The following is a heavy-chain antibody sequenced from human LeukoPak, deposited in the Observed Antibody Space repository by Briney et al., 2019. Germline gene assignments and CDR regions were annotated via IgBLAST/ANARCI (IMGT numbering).Heavy chain of an antibody. CDR1: GYRFTSYW. V-gene: IGHV5-51*01. J-gene: IGHJ4*02. Sequence: GESLKISCKGSGYRFTSYWIGWVRQMPGKGLEWMGIIYPGDSDTRYSPSFQGQVTISADKSISTAYLQWGSLKASDTAMYYCARHEGDGYVPSDYWGQGTLVTVSS. CDR2: IYPGDSDT. CDR3: ARHEGDGYVPSDY. D-gene: IGHD5-18*01.